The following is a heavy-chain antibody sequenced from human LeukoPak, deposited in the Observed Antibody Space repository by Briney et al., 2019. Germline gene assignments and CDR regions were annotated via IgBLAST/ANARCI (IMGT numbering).Heavy chain of an antibody. J-gene: IGHJ6*03. CDR1: GGTFSSYA. Sequence: ASVKVSCKASGGTFSSYAISWVRQAPGQGLEWMGGIIPIFGTANYAQKFQGRVTITTDESTSTAYMELSSLRSEDTAVYYCARSFRCSSTSCSKGSPKKYYYYYYMDVWGKGTTVTVSS. D-gene: IGHD2-2*01. V-gene: IGHV1-69*05. CDR3: ARSFRCSSTSCSKGSPKKYYYYYYMDV. CDR2: IIPIFGTA.